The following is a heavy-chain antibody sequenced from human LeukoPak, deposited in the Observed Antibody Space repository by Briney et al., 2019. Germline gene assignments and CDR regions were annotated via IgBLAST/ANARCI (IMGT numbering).Heavy chain of an antibody. CDR1: GFTFSSYA. CDR2: ISGSGGST. J-gene: IGHJ4*02. Sequence: GGSLRLSCAASGFTFSSYAMSWVRQAPGKGLEWVSAISGSGGSTYYADSVKGRFTISRDNSKNTLYLQMNSLRAEDTAVYYCARDITMIVVVIPFLDYWGQGTLVTVSS. D-gene: IGHD3-22*01. CDR3: ARDITMIVVVIPFLDY. V-gene: IGHV3-23*01.